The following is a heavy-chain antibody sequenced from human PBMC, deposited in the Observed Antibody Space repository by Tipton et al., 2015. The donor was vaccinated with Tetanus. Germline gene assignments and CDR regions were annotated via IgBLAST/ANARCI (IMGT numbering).Heavy chain of an antibody. CDR2: ISSSSRYI. D-gene: IGHD2-21*02. Sequence: GSLRLSCAVSGFTFSSYGMGWVRQAPGKGLEWVSSISSSSRYIYYADSVKGRFTISRANAKNSLYLQMNSLRADDTAVYFCARVHTPGLLGRYPFDSWGQGTLVTVSS. J-gene: IGHJ4*02. V-gene: IGHV3-21*01. CDR3: ARVHTPGLLGRYPFDS. CDR1: GFTFSSYG.